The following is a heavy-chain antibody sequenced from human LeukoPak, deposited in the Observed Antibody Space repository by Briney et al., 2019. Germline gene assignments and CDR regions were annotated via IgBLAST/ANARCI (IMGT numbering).Heavy chain of an antibody. CDR1: GCTFSSYA. Sequence: GRSLSLSCAASGCTFSSYAMHWVRQAPGKGLEWVAVISYDGSNKYYADSVKGRFTIPRDNSKHTLYLQMNSLRAEDTAVYYCAREALPGYCNSTTCAFDYWGQGTLVTVSS. D-gene: IGHD2-2*01. J-gene: IGHJ4*02. CDR3: AREALPGYCNSTTCAFDY. CDR2: ISYDGSNK. V-gene: IGHV3-30-3*01.